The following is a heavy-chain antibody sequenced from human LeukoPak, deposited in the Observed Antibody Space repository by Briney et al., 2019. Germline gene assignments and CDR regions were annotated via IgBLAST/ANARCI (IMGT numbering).Heavy chain of an antibody. CDR3: ATEQGRYIGSPFDY. CDR1: GYTLTELS. Sequence: ASVKVSCTVSGYTLTELSMHWVRQAPGKGLEWMGDFDPEDDATFYAQKLQGRVTMTEDTSTDTAYMELSSLRSEDTAVYYCATEQGRYIGSPFDYWGEGTIVTVSS. CDR2: FDPEDDAT. V-gene: IGHV1-24*01. J-gene: IGHJ4*02. D-gene: IGHD1-26*01.